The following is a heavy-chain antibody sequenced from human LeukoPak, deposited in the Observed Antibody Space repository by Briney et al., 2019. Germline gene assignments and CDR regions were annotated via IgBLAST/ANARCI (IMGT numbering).Heavy chain of an antibody. Sequence: PSETLSLTCAVYGGSFSGYYRSWIRQPPGKGLEWIGEINHSGSTNYNPSLKSRVTISVDTSKNQFSLKLSSVTAADTAVYYCARVAYITIFGVVIIKEGLDYWGQGTLVTVSS. CDR2: INHSGST. D-gene: IGHD3-3*01. CDR3: ARVAYITIFGVVIIKEGLDY. J-gene: IGHJ4*02. CDR1: GGSFSGYY. V-gene: IGHV4-34*01.